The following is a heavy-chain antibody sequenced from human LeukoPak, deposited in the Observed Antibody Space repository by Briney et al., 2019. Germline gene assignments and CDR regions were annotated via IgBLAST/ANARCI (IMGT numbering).Heavy chain of an antibody. CDR2: IVRSSGFI. D-gene: IGHD3-9*01. V-gene: IGHV3-21*01. CDR3: ARDILPGYIGEGLDY. J-gene: IGHJ4*02. Sequence: GGSLRLSCAASGFTFSTYSMNWVRQAPGKGLEWVSSIVRSSGFIYYADSVRGRFTISRDNAKNSLYLHMSSLRAEDTAVYYCARDILPGYIGEGLDYWGQGTLVTVSS. CDR1: GFTFSTYS.